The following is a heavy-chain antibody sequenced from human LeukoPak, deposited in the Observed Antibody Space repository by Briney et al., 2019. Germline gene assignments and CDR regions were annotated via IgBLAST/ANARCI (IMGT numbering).Heavy chain of an antibody. J-gene: IGHJ4*02. Sequence: SETLSLTCTVSGGSISSSSYYWGWIRQPPGKGLEWIGSIYYSGSTYYNPSLKSRVTISVDTSKNQFSLKLSSVTAADTAVYYCARDDYGDLSYFDYWGQGTLVTVSS. D-gene: IGHD4-17*01. V-gene: IGHV4-39*07. CDR1: GGSISSSSYY. CDR2: IYYSGST. CDR3: ARDDYGDLSYFDY.